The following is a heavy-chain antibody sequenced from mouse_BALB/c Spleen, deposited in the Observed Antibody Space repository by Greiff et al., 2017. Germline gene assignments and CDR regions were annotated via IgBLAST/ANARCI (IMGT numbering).Heavy chain of an antibody. D-gene: IGHD2-1*01. J-gene: IGHJ2*01. Sequence: VQLQQSGAELVRPGTSVKISCKASGYTFTNYWLGWVKQRPGHGLEWIGDIYPGGGYTNYNEKFKGKATLTADTSSSTAYMQLSSLTSEDSAVYFCARLGGNYYFDYWGQGTTLTVSS. CDR2: IYPGGGYT. V-gene: IGHV1-63*02. CDR3: ARLGGNYYFDY. CDR1: GYTFTNYW.